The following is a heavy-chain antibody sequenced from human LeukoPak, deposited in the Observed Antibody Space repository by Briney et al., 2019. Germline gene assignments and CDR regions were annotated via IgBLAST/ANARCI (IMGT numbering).Heavy chain of an antibody. D-gene: IGHD3-16*02. CDR3: ARHVTHDYVWGSYRKDAFDI. Sequence: SETLSLTCAIYGGSFSGYYWSWIRQPPGKGLEWIGEINHSGSTNYNPSLKSRVTISVDTSKNQFSLKLSSVTAADTAVYYCARHVTHDYVWGSYRKDAFDIWGQGTMVTVSS. J-gene: IGHJ3*02. V-gene: IGHV4-34*01. CDR2: INHSGST. CDR1: GGSFSGYY.